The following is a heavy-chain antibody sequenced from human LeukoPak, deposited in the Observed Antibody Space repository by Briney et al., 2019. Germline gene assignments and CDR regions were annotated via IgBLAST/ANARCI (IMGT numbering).Heavy chain of an antibody. V-gene: IGHV3-9*01. J-gene: IGHJ5*02. D-gene: IGHD2-15*01. Sequence: GGSLRLSCAASGFTFDDYAMHWVRQAPGKGLEWVLGISWNSGSIGYADSVKGRFTISRDNAKNSLYLQMNSLRAEDTALYYCAKDPPSGYCSGGSCSVTWGQGTLVTVSS. CDR2: ISWNSGSI. CDR3: AKDPPSGYCSGGSCSVT. CDR1: GFTFDDYA.